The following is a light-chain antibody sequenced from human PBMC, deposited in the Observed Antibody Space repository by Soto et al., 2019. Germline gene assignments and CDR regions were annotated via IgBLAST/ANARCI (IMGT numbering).Light chain of an antibody. V-gene: IGKV3-20*01. Sequence: EIELTQSPGTLSISPGERATLSCRASQSISSSYLAWYQQKPGQAPRLLIYGASRRAGGLPERFSGSGSGTDFTLTISSLQPEDFAVYYCQQYDGSRTFGQGTKVDI. CDR1: QSISSSY. CDR2: GAS. CDR3: QQYDGSRT. J-gene: IGKJ1*01.